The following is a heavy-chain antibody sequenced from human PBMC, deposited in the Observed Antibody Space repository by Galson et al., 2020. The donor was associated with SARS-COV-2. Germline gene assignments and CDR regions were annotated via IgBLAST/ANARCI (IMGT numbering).Heavy chain of an antibody. V-gene: IGHV7-4-1*02. D-gene: IGHD6-13*01. CDR2: TNTHTGNP. CDR1: GSTFTNYA. J-gene: IGHJ6*03. CDR3: ARGPIIAAVDYWGYHYYHMDV. Sequence: ASVKVSCKASGSTFTNYAMNWLRQAPGQGLAWMGWTNTHTGNPTHAQGFTGRFVSSLDTSLSTAYLQISSVKAEDTAVYSCARGPIIAAVDYWGYHYYHMDVWGKGTTVTVSS.